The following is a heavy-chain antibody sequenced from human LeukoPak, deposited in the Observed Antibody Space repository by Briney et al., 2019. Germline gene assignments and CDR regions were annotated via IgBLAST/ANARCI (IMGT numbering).Heavy chain of an antibody. Sequence: GGSLRLSCAASGFSVSSNYMNWVRQAPGKGLEWVSIIYSDGSTDYADSVKGRFTISRDNSKNTLSLQMNSLRAEDTAVYYCARDKEGGSGSMDYWGLGTLVTVSS. CDR3: ARDKEGGSGSMDY. J-gene: IGHJ4*02. CDR2: IYSDGST. V-gene: IGHV3-53*01. D-gene: IGHD3-10*01. CDR1: GFSVSSNY.